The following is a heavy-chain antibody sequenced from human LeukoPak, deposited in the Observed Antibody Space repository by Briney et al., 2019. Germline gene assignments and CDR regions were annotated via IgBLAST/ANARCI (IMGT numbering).Heavy chain of an antibody. Sequence: GGSLRLSCAASGFTFSTYAMSWVRQAPGKGLEWVANLNQDGNERYYVDSVKGRFTISRDNAKNSLYLQMNSLRAEDTAVYYCARPRGQHFGFHDSWGQGTLVTVSS. CDR1: GFTFSTYA. J-gene: IGHJ4*02. V-gene: IGHV3-7*01. D-gene: IGHD2-21*01. CDR3: ARPRGQHFGFHDS. CDR2: LNQDGNER.